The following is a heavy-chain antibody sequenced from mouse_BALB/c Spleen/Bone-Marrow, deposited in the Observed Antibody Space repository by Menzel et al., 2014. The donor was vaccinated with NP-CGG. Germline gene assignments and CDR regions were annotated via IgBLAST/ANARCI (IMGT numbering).Heavy chain of an antibody. J-gene: IGHJ2*01. CDR3: VRHRGDY. D-gene: IGHD2-14*01. CDR2: IRSKSNNYAT. Sequence: EVMLVESGGGLVQLKGSLKLSCAASGFTFNTYAMNWVRQAPGKGLEWVARIRSKSNNYATYYADSVKDRFTISRDDSQSMLYLQMNNLKTEDTAMYYCVRHRGDYWGQGTTLTVSS. CDR1: GFTFNTYA. V-gene: IGHV10-1*02.